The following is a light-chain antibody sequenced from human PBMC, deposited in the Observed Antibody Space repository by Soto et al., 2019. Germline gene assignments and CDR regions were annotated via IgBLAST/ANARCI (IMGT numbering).Light chain of an antibody. CDR1: SSDVGDFNY. V-gene: IGLV2-8*01. CDR3: SSYAGGTLYV. Sequence: QSVLTQPPSASGSLGQSVTISCTGTSSDVGDFNYVSWYQQHPGKAPKLMIYEVTKRPSGVSDRFSGSKSGNTASLTVSGLQAEDEADYYCSSYAGGTLYVFGTGTKVTVL. CDR2: EVT. J-gene: IGLJ1*01.